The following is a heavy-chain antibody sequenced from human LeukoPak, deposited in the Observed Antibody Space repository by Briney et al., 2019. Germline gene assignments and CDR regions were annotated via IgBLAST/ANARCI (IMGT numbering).Heavy chain of an antibody. D-gene: IGHD5-24*01. J-gene: IGHJ6*02. V-gene: IGHV3-53*01. CDR1: GFTVSSNY. Sequence: GGPLRLSCAAPGFTVSSNYMTWVRQAPGKGLEWVSVIYSGGSTDYADSVKGRFTISRDNSKNTVYVQMSSLRTEDTAVYYCASGSKDDYYYGMDVWGQGTTVTVSS. CDR3: ASGSKDDYYYGMDV. CDR2: IYSGGST.